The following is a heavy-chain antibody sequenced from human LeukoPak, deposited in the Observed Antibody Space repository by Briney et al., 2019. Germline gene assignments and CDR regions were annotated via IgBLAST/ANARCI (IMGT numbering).Heavy chain of an antibody. CDR1: GGSISNYY. V-gene: IGHV4-4*07. D-gene: IGHD6-13*01. CDR2: IYTSGST. J-gene: IGHJ4*02. Sequence: PSETLSLTCTVSGGSISNYYWSWIRQPAGKGLEWIGRIYTSGSTNYNPSLKSRVTMSVDTSKSQFSLKLSSVTAADTAVYYCARENIAAAGSSPFDYWGQGTLVTVSS. CDR3: ARENIAAAGSSPFDY.